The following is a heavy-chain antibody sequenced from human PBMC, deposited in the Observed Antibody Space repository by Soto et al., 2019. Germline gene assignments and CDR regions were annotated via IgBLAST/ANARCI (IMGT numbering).Heavy chain of an antibody. J-gene: IGHJ4*02. D-gene: IGHD6-6*01. CDR1: GFTFSSYA. CDR2: ISGSGGST. Sequence: SLRLSCAASGFTFSSYAMSWVRQAPGKGLEWVSAISGSGGSTYYADSVKGRFTFSRDNSKNTLYLQMNTLRAEDTAVYYCAKDGTSSSSPYWGQGTLVTVSS. CDR3: AKDGTSSSSPY. V-gene: IGHV3-23*01.